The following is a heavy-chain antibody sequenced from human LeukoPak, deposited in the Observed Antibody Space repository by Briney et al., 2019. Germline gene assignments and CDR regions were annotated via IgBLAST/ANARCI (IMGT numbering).Heavy chain of an antibody. D-gene: IGHD6-13*01. V-gene: IGHV4-39*01. CDR3: ARHGSIATGAFTY. CDR2: NSGGT. CDR1: GGSISRSSYY. J-gene: IGHJ4*02. Sequence: SETLSLTCSVSGGSISRSSYYWGWTRQPPGKGLEWIGSNSGGTYYNPSLKSRVTISVDTSRNQFSLKLGSVTAADTAVYYCARHGSIATGAFTYWGQGTLVTVSS.